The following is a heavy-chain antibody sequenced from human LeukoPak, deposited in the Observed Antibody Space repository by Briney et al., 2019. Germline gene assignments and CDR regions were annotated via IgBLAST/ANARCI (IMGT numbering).Heavy chain of an antibody. V-gene: IGHV4-34*01. CDR3: AGVIPSDYYDSSGYYEDY. J-gene: IGHJ4*02. CDR2: INHSGST. CDR1: GGPFSGYY. Sequence: SETLSLTCAVYGGPFSGYYWSWIRQPPGKGLEWIGEINHSGSTNYNPSLKSRVTISVDTSKNQFSLKLSSVTAADTAVYYCAGVIPSDYYDSSGYYEDYWGQGTLVTVSS. D-gene: IGHD3-22*01.